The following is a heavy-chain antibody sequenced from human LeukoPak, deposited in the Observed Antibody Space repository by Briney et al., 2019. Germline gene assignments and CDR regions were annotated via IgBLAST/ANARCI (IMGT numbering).Heavy chain of an antibody. Sequence: ASVKVCCKASGYTFTSYYMHWVRQAPGQGLEWMGIINPSGGSTSYAQKFQGRVTMTRDMSTSTVYMELSSLRSEDTAVYYCARDRSYSGSRLYYFDYWGQGTLVTVSS. D-gene: IGHD1-26*01. CDR2: INPSGGST. CDR3: ARDRSYSGSRLYYFDY. CDR1: GYTFTSYY. V-gene: IGHV1-46*01. J-gene: IGHJ4*02.